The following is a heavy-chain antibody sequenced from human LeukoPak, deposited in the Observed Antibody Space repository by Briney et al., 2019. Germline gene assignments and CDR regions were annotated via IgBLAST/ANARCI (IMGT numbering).Heavy chain of an antibody. CDR3: AKAGFSYYYDSSGYSSFDY. CDR2: IQYDGSNK. V-gene: IGHV3-30*02. D-gene: IGHD3-22*01. J-gene: IGHJ4*02. Sequence: GGSLRLPCAASGFSFRTYGMHWVRQAPGKGLDWVAFIQYDGSNKYYSDSVKGRFTISRDNSKNTLYPQMNSLRAEDTAVYYCAKAGFSYYYDSSGYSSFDYWGQGTLVTVSS. CDR1: GFSFRTYG.